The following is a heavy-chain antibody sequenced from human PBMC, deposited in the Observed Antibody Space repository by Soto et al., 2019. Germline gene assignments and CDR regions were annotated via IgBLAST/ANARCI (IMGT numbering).Heavy chain of an antibody. CDR1: GDSISGYY. CDR2: IYISGST. D-gene: IGHD6-19*01. Sequence: SETLSLTCSVSGDSISGYYWNWIRQPAGKGLEWIGRIYISGSTNYNPSLKSRVTMSLDTSKNQLSLKLNSVTAADTAVYYCARAPSSGWFYFDYWGQGALVTVSS. V-gene: IGHV4-4*07. CDR3: ARAPSSGWFYFDY. J-gene: IGHJ4*02.